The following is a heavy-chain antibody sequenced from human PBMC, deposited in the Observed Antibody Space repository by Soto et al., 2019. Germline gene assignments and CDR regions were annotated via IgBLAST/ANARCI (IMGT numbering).Heavy chain of an antibody. Sequence: QVTLKESGPVLVKPTETLTLTCTVSGFSLSNARMGVSWIRQPPGKALEWLAHIFSNDEKSYSTSLKSRLTISKDTSKSQVVLTMNNMDPVDTATYYCARINDILAAFDYWGQGTRVTVSS. CDR3: ARINDILAAFDY. V-gene: IGHV2-26*01. CDR2: IFSNDEK. D-gene: IGHD3-9*01. CDR1: GFSLSNARMG. J-gene: IGHJ4*02.